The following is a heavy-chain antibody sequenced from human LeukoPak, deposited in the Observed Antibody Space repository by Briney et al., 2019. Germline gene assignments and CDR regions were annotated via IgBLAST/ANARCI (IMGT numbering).Heavy chain of an antibody. CDR2: ISGSGGST. J-gene: IGHJ4*02. CDR1: GFTFSSYA. V-gene: IGHV3-23*01. Sequence: GGSLSLSCAASGFTFSSYAMSWVRQAPGKGLEWVSAISGSGGSTYYADSVKGRFTISRDNSKNTLYLQMNSLRAEDTAVYYCAKDLGSVKQQLVFDYWGQGTLVTVSS. D-gene: IGHD6-13*01. CDR3: AKDLGSVKQQLVFDY.